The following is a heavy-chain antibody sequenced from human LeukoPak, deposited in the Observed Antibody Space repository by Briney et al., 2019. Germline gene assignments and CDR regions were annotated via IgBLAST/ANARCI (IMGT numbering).Heavy chain of an antibody. D-gene: IGHD3-3*01. CDR3: ARDRYDFWSGPPGWFDP. Sequence: ASVKVSCKASGYTFTSYDINWVRQATGQGLEWMGWMNPNSGNTGYAQKFQGRVTMTRNTSISTAYMELSRLRSDDTAVYYCARDRYDFWSGPPGWFDPWGQGTLVTVSS. V-gene: IGHV1-8*01. CDR1: GYTFTSYD. CDR2: MNPNSGNT. J-gene: IGHJ5*02.